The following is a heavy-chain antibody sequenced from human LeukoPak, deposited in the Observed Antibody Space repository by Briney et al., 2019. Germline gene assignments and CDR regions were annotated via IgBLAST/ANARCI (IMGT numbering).Heavy chain of an antibody. CDR1: KFTFSSHD. V-gene: IGHV3-48*03. J-gene: IGHJ3*02. CDR2: ISSSGGTI. Sequence: PGGSLRLSCPASKFTFSSHDMHWVRQAPGKGLEWVSFISSSGGTIYLADSVKGRFTISRDNARNSLYLQMNSLRAEDTALYYCVRDDGGSTFDTWGQGAMVTVSS. D-gene: IGHD3-10*01. CDR3: VRDDGGSTFDT.